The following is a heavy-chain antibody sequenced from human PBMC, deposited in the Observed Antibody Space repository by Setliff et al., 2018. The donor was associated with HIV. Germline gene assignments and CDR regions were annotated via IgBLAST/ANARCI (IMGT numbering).Heavy chain of an antibody. CDR1: GGSFSGYY. J-gene: IGHJ5*02. Sequence: PSETLSLTCAVYGGSFSGYYWSWIRQPPGKGLEWIGEINHSGSTNYNPSLKSRVTISVDTSKNQFSLKLSSVTAADTAVYYCARGSRLRLKYNWFDPWGQETLVTVSS. D-gene: IGHD3-16*01. V-gene: IGHV4-34*01. CDR3: ARGSRLRLKYNWFDP. CDR2: INHSGST.